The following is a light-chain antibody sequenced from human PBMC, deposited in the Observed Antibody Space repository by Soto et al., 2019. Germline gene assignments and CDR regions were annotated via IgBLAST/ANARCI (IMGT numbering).Light chain of an antibody. CDR1: QSVSSSY. Sequence: EIVLTQSPGTLSLSPGERATLSCRASQSVSSSYLAWYQQKPGQAPRLLIYGASSRATGIPDRFSGSGSGTDFTLTSSRLEPEDFAVYYCQQYGSSPTFGGGTKVESK. CDR2: GAS. CDR3: QQYGSSPT. V-gene: IGKV3-20*01. J-gene: IGKJ4*01.